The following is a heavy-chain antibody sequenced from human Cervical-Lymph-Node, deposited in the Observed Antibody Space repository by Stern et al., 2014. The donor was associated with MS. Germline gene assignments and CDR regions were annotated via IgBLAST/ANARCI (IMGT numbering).Heavy chain of an antibody. CDR1: GYSFTDSY. V-gene: IGHV1-2*06. Sequence: QVQLVESGAEVKKPGASLRVSCRASGYSFTDSYLHWVRQAPGEGLAWMGRINPNSGATKYAQKFQGRVTMSRDTSISTAYMELSGLKSDDTAVYYCARDRSMISYYKYYGMDVWGRGTTVTVSS. CDR2: INPNSGAT. D-gene: IGHD3/OR15-3a*01. J-gene: IGHJ6*02. CDR3: ARDRSMISYYKYYGMDV.